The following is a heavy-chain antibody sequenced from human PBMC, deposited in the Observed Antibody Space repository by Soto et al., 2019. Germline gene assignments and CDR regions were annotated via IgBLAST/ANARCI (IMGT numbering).Heavy chain of an antibody. CDR1: GYTFTGYY. CDR3: GLGYCSGGSCHDGMDV. J-gene: IGHJ6*02. CDR2: IHPNSGGT. D-gene: IGHD2-15*01. V-gene: IGHV1-2*02. Sequence: GASVKVCCKASGYTFTGYYMHWVRQAPGQGLERMGWIHPNSGGTDYAQKFQGRVTMTRDTAISTAYMELSRLSSDDTAAYYCGLGYCSGGSCHDGMDVWGQRTTVTDCS.